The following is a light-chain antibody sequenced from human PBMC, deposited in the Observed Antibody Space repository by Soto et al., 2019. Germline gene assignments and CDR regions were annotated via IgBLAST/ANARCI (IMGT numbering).Light chain of an antibody. CDR1: QSISSW. CDR2: KAS. Sequence: DIQMTQSPSTLSASVGDRLTITCRASQSISSWLAWYQQKPGKAPKLLIYKASSLERGVSLRFSGSGSGTEFSLTINSLQPDDFATYYCQQYNSFPITFGQGTRLEIK. J-gene: IGKJ5*01. CDR3: QQYNSFPIT. V-gene: IGKV1-5*03.